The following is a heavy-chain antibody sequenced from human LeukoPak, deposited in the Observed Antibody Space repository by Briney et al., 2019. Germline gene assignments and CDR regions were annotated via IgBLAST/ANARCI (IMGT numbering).Heavy chain of an antibody. CDR3: AKDRDGGANSKAKGFDY. V-gene: IGHV3-23*01. Sequence: GESLRLSCTASGFTFSSYAISWVRQAPGKGLEWVSAISADGGSTFYADSVKGRFTISRDNSKNTPYLRINSLRAEDTAVYYCAKDRDGGANSKAKGFDYWGQGTLVTVSS. J-gene: IGHJ4*02. CDR1: GFTFSSYA. D-gene: IGHD1-26*01. CDR2: ISADGGST.